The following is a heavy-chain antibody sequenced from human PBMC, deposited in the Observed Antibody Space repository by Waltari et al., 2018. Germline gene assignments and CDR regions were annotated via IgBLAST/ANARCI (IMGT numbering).Heavy chain of an antibody. CDR2: ISYTGTT. D-gene: IGHD2-15*01. J-gene: IGHJ5*02. Sequence: QVQLQESGPGLVKPSQTLSPTCTVSGGSISSGDYYWSWIRQPPGKVMEWIGYISYTGTTHYSPSLRSRVIMSIDTSKTQFSLKLSSVTAADTALYFCARGITVAALDTWGQGTLVTVSS. CDR1: GGSISSGDYY. CDR3: ARGITVAALDT. V-gene: IGHV4-30-4*08.